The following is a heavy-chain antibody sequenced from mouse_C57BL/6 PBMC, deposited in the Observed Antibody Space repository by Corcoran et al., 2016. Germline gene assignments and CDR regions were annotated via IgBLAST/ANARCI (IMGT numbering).Heavy chain of an antibody. D-gene: IGHD2-10*01. V-gene: IGHV1-85*01. J-gene: IGHJ3*01. CDR1: GYTFTSYD. CDR2: IYPRDGST. Sequence: QVQLQQSGPELVKPGASVKLSCKASGYTFTSYDINWVKQRPGQGLEWIGWIYPRDGSTKYNEKFKGKATLTVDTSSSTAYMELHSLTSEDSAVYFCARSTYYGNYLGWFAYWGQGTLVTVSA. CDR3: ARSTYYGNYLGWFAY.